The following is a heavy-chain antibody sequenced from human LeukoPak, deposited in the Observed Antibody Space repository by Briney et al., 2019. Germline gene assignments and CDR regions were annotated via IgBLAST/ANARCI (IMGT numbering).Heavy chain of an antibody. Sequence: PGGSLRLSCAASGFTFSSYAMHWVRQAPGKGLDWVANIKQDGSEKYYVDSVKGRFTISRDNAKNSLYLQMNSLRAEDTAVYYCARVLNRVNWGQGTLVTVSS. D-gene: IGHD4-11*01. CDR1: GFTFSSYA. J-gene: IGHJ4*02. CDR3: ARVLNRVN. CDR2: IKQDGSEK. V-gene: IGHV3-7*01.